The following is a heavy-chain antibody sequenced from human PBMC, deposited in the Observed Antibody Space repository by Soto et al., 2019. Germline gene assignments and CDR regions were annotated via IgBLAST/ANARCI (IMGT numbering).Heavy chain of an antibody. D-gene: IGHD1-26*01. CDR1: GFTFTGHY. Sequence: GASVKVSCKASGFTFTGHYIHWVRQAPGQGLEWMGWINPNSGGTNYAQKFQGRVTMTRDTSITTAYMELSRLNSDDTAVYYCAKSGGFFRLSYGCFDDWGQGTLVTVSS. CDR2: INPNSGGT. CDR3: AKSGGFFRLSYGCFDD. J-gene: IGHJ4*02. V-gene: IGHV1-2*02.